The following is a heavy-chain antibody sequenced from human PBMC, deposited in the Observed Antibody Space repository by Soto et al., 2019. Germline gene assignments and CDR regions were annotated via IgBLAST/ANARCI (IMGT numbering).Heavy chain of an antibody. CDR3: AREGSYSAYNFAHGIQLWSFDF. D-gene: IGHD5-12*01. CDR1: GCSNGTYY. J-gene: IGHJ4*02. Sequence: ETRSHQCTVAGCSNGTYYRSRVRQPAGRVLYWIPRLFSSGSTSFNPSLESRVAMSVDTSKIHFSLNLSSVTAAVMAVYYCAREGSYSAYNFAHGIQLWSFDFWGQGALVAVSS. CDR2: LFSSGST. V-gene: IGHV4-4*07.